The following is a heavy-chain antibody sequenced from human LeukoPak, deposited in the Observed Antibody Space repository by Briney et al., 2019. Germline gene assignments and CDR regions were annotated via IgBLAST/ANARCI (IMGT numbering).Heavy chain of an antibody. D-gene: IGHD5-12*01. Sequence: RPGGSLRLSCAASGFTFSSYAMSWVRQAPGKGLEWVSAISGSGGSTYYADSVKGRFTISRDNSKNTLYLQMNSLRAEDTAVYYCAKDRGYGVSYWYFDLWGRGTLVTVSS. J-gene: IGHJ2*01. CDR1: GFTFSSYA. V-gene: IGHV3-23*01. CDR2: ISGSGGST. CDR3: AKDRGYGVSYWYFDL.